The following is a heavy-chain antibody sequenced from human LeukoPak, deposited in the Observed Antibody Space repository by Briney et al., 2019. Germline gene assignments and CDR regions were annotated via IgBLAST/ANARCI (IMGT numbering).Heavy chain of an antibody. CDR2: ISGSGGST. CDR1: GFTFSSYA. J-gene: IGHJ4*02. Sequence: GGSLRLSCAASGFTFSSYAMSWVRQAPGKGLEWVSAISGSGGSTYYADSVKGRFTISRDNAKNSLYLQMNSLRAEDTAVYYCARDQARNDYGDYENFDYWGQGTLVTVSS. D-gene: IGHD4-17*01. V-gene: IGHV3-23*01. CDR3: ARDQARNDYGDYENFDY.